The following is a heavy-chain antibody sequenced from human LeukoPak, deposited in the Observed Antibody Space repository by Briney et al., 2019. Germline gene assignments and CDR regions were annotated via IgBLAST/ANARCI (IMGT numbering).Heavy chain of an antibody. CDR3: ARRLSSGYADY. V-gene: IGHV1-46*01. Sequence: GASVTVSFKASGYTFTSYYIHWVRQAPGQGLEWMGIINPSGGSTTYSQKFQGRVTMTRDTSTSTVYIDLSSLRSEDTAVYYCARRLSSGYADYWGQGTLVTVSS. CDR1: GYTFTSYY. D-gene: IGHD5-12*01. CDR2: INPSGGST. J-gene: IGHJ4*02.